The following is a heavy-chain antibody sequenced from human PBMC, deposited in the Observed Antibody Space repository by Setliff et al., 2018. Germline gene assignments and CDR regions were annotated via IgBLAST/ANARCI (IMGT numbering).Heavy chain of an antibody. Sequence: SETLSLTCRVSGGSISSGNYYWGLNRQPPGKGLEWVATIYYSGSTYSNPSLKSRLIISVDAPDNQFSVKLSSVTAADTAVYYCARHKSNGSGSYPSLYMDVWGKGIMVTVSS. V-gene: IGHV4-39*01. CDR2: IYYSGST. D-gene: IGHD3-10*01. CDR1: GGSISSGNYY. CDR3: ARHKSNGSGSYPSLYMDV. J-gene: IGHJ6*03.